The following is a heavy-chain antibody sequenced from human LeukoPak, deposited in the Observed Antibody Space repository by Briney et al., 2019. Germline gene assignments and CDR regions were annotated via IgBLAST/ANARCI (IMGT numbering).Heavy chain of an antibody. V-gene: IGHV1-69*13. J-gene: IGHJ6*04. CDR1: GGTFSSYA. Sequence: ASVKVSCKASGGTFSSYAISWVRQAPGQGLEWMGGIIPIFGTANYAQKFQGRVTITADESTSTAYMELSSLRSEETAVYYCARWIRGVGYYYYGMDVWGKGTTVTVSS. CDR2: IIPIFGTA. CDR3: ARWIRGVGYYYYGMDV. D-gene: IGHD5-18*01.